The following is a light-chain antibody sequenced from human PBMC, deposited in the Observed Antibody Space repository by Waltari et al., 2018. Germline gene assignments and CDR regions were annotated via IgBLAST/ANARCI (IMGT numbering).Light chain of an antibody. CDR1: QSVSRT. CDR3: QKYVRLPAT. J-gene: IGKJ1*01. V-gene: IGKV3-20*01. CDR2: DAS. Sequence: EIVLTQSPGTLSLPPGERATLSCRASQSVSRTLAWYQQKPGQAPRLLIFDASNRATGIPDRFSGSGSGTDFSLTISRLEPEDFAMYYCQKYVRLPATFGQGTKVEIK.